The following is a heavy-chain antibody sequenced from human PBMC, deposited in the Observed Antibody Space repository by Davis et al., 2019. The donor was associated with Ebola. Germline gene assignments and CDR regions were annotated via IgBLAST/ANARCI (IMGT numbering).Heavy chain of an antibody. V-gene: IGHV1-18*04. D-gene: IGHD3-10*01. CDR3: ARDRGITMVRGPSYGMDV. CDR2: ISAYNGNT. J-gene: IGHJ6*02. CDR1: GYTFTSYG. Sequence: ASVKVSCKASGYTFTSYGISWVRQAPGQGLEWMGWISAYNGNTNYAQKLQGRVTMTTDTSTSTAYMELRSLRSDDTAVYYCARDRGITMVRGPSYGMDVWGQGTTVTVSS.